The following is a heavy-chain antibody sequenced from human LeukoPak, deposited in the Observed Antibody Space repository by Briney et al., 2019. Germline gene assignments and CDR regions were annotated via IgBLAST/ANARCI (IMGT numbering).Heavy chain of an antibody. J-gene: IGHJ4*02. Sequence: ASVKVSCKASGGTLISYAIDWVRQAPGQGLEWMGRIIPILDLPKYAQKFQGRVTVTADKSTSTAYMELSSLRSEDTAMYYCAAQNSSSYYFDYWGQGILVTVSS. D-gene: IGHD6-13*01. V-gene: IGHV1-69*04. CDR2: IIPILDLP. CDR1: GGTLISYA. CDR3: AAQNSSSYYFDY.